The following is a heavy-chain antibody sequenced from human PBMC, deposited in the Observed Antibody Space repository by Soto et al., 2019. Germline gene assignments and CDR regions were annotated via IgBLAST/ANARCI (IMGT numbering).Heavy chain of an antibody. J-gene: IGHJ3*02. CDR1: GGAISSYN. CDR3: ASATYYDSSGYYYNPFDI. Sequence: SETLYLTCTVSGGAISSYNWSLIRQPPGKGLEWIGYIYYSGSTNYNPSLKRRVTISVDTSKNQFSLKLSSVTAADTAVYYCASATYYDSSGYYYNPFDIWGQGTMVT. D-gene: IGHD3-22*01. V-gene: IGHV4-59*01. CDR2: IYYSGST.